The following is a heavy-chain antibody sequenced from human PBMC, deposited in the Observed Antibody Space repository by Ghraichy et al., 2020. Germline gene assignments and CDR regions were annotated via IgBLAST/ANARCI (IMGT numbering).Heavy chain of an antibody. J-gene: IGHJ4*02. Sequence: LSLTCAASGFTFSSYAMSWVRQAPGKGLEWVSAISGSGGSTYYADSVKGRFTISRDNSKNTLYLQMNSLRAEDTAVYYCAKDQGVGARGTFDYWGQGTLVTVSS. V-gene: IGHV3-23*01. D-gene: IGHD1-26*01. CDR3: AKDQGVGARGTFDY. CDR2: ISGSGGST. CDR1: GFTFSSYA.